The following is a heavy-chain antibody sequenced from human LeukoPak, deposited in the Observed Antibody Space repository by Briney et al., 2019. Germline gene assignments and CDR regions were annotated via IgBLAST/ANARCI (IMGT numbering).Heavy chain of an antibody. CDR3: TRVKAARAHYFDN. CDR1: GGSISSGSYY. Sequence: SETLSLTCTVSGGSISSGSYYWTWIRQPAGKGLEWIGRIYTSGSTNYNPSLKSRVTIFMDTSKNQFSLRLNSVTAADTAVYYCTRVKAARAHYFDNWGQGSLVTVSS. V-gene: IGHV4-61*02. J-gene: IGHJ4*02. CDR2: IYTSGST. D-gene: IGHD6-6*01.